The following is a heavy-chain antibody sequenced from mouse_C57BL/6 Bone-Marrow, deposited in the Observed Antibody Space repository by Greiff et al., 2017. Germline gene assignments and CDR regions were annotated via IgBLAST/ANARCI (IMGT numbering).Heavy chain of an antibody. CDR1: GYTFTDYN. J-gene: IGHJ3*01. Sequence: EVKLQQSGPELVKPGASVKLSCKASGYTFTDYNMHWVKQSPGKSLEWIGVINPNDGYTSYNQKFKGKATLTVDKSSSTAYMQLNSLTSEDSAVYYCASGRFAYWGQGTMLTVSA. CDR2: INPNDGYT. D-gene: IGHD1-1*01. V-gene: IGHV1-39*01. CDR3: ASGRFAY.